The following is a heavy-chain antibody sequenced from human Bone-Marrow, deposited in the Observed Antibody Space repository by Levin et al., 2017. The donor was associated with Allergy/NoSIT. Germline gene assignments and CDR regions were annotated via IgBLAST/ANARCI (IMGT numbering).Heavy chain of an antibody. Sequence: PGGSLRLSCAASGFTFSSYAMSWVRQAPGKGLEWVSAISGSGGSTYYADSVKGRFTISRDNSKNTLYLQMNSLRAEDTAVYYCAKDNTVPMVVYYYYYYMDVWGKGTTVTVSS. CDR2: ISGSGGST. V-gene: IGHV3-23*01. D-gene: IGHD3-10*01. CDR1: GFTFSSYA. CDR3: AKDNTVPMVVYYYYYYMDV. J-gene: IGHJ6*03.